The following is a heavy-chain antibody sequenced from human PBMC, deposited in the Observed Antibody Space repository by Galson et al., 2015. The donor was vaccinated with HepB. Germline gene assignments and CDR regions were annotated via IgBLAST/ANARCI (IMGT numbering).Heavy chain of an antibody. J-gene: IGHJ3*02. CDR2: ISQSDAST. Sequence: SLRLSCAASGFSLSAYEMNWVRQAPGKGLEWVSSISQSDASTYYADSVKGRFTVSRDNAKNSLFLQMNTLRDEDTGVYYCARTNTFWLDVLMWFGARNAFDIWGQGTRVTVSS. CDR3: ARTNTFWLDVLMWFGARNAFDI. CDR1: GFSLSAYE. D-gene: IGHD3-10*01. V-gene: IGHV3-48*03.